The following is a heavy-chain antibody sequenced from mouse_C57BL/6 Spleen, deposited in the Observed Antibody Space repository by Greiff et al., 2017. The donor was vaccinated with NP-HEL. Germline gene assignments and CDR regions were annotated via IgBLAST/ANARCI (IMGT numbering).Heavy chain of an antibody. Sequence: LQESGPELVKPGASVKISCKASGYSFTDYNMNWVKQSNGKSLEWIGVINPNYGTTSYNQKFKGKATLTVDQSSSTAYMQLNSLTSEDSAVYYCARSRIYYDYDGGIDYWGQGTTLTVSS. D-gene: IGHD2-4*01. CDR2: INPNYGTT. V-gene: IGHV1-39*01. CDR1: GYSFTDYN. CDR3: ARSRIYYDYDGGIDY. J-gene: IGHJ2*01.